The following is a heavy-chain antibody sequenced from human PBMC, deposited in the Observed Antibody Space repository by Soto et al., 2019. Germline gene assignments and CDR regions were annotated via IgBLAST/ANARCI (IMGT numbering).Heavy chain of an antibody. Sequence: SETLSLTCTVSGASISGFYWSWIRKSAGKGLEWIGRIYATGTTDYNPSLKSRVMMSVDTSKKQFSLTLRSVTAADTAVYYCVRDGTKTLRDWFDPWGQGTLVTVSS. D-gene: IGHD1-1*01. J-gene: IGHJ5*02. CDR3: VRDGTKTLRDWFDP. V-gene: IGHV4-4*07. CDR1: GASISGFY. CDR2: IYATGTT.